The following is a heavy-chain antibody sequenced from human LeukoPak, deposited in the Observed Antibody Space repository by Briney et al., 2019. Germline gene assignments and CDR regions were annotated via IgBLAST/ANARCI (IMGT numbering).Heavy chain of an antibody. CDR3: ARSPFIAVAGRWSPGLNWFDP. Sequence: GGSLRLSCAASGFTFSSYSMNWVRQAPGKGLEWVSSISSSSSYIYYADSVEGRFTISRDNAKNSLYLQMNSLRAEDTAVYYCARSPFIAVAGRWSPGLNWFDPWGQGTLVTVSS. CDR1: GFTFSSYS. CDR2: ISSSSSYI. V-gene: IGHV3-21*01. J-gene: IGHJ5*02. D-gene: IGHD6-19*01.